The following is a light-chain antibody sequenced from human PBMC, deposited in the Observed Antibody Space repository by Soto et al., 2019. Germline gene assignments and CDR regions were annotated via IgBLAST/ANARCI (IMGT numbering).Light chain of an antibody. CDR3: SSYTSSSTYV. J-gene: IGLJ1*01. CDR1: SSDVGGYNY. Sequence: QSALTQPASVSGSPGQSITISCTGTSSDVGGYNYVSWYQQHPGKAPKLMIYDVSNRPSGVSNRLSGSKSGNKASLTISELQAEDEADYYCSSYTSSSTYVFGTGTKVTVL. V-gene: IGLV2-14*01. CDR2: DVS.